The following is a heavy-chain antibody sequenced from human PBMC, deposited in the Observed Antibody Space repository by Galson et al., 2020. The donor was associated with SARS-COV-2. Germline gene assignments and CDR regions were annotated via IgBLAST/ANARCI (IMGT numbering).Heavy chain of an antibody. CDR3: ARVASTYSWNDGGAFDV. CDR2: IYYSGST. D-gene: IGHD1-1*01. CDR1: GGSIRNSHYY. V-gene: IGHV4-39*07. J-gene: IGHJ3*01. Sequence: SETLSLTCTVSGGSIRNSHYYWGWIRQPPGKGLEWIGSIYYSGSTYYNPSLQSRVSMSLDTSKNQFSLKLSSVTAADTAVHYCARVASTYSWNDGGAFDVWGQGTMVTVSS.